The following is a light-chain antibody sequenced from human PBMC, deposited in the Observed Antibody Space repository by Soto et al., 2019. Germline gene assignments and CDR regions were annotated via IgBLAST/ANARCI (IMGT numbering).Light chain of an antibody. CDR2: GAS. CDR3: QQYGRSGYT. J-gene: IGKJ2*01. V-gene: IGKV3-20*01. Sequence: EIVLTQSPGTLSLSPGERATLSCRASQSVSSSYLAWYQQKPGQAPRLLIYGASSRATGIPDRFSGSGSGTDCTLTISRLAPEDFAVYYCQQYGRSGYTFGQGTKLEIK. CDR1: QSVSSSY.